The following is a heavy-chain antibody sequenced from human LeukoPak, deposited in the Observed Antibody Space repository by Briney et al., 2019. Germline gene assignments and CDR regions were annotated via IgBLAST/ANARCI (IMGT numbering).Heavy chain of an antibody. CDR3: ARAPVTSCSGVLCYPFDY. D-gene: IGHD2-15*01. CDR1: GFTLNNYA. J-gene: IGHJ4*02. CDR2: TSSSDAGT. Sequence: PGGSLRLSCAAPGFTLNNYAMSWVRQAPGKGLEWVSATSSSDAGTYHADSVRGRFTISRDNSKNTLYLQMNSLRAEDAAVYYCARAPVTSCSGVLCYPFDYWGQGTLVTVSS. V-gene: IGHV3-23*01.